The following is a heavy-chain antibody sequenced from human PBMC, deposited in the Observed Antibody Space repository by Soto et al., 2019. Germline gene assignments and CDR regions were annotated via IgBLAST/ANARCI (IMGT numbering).Heavy chain of an antibody. Sequence: XGSLRLSCEAAGVILSSYAMNWVRQAPGKGLHWVSSITGSSDYTSYIASVKGRFTISRDNSKNTLYLQMNSLRAEDTAVYFCAKEQTTGAHYALDYWSQGTLVTVSS. D-gene: IGHD2-8*02. V-gene: IGHV3-23*01. CDR1: GVILSSYA. CDR3: AKEQTTGAHYALDY. CDR2: ITGSSDYT. J-gene: IGHJ4*02.